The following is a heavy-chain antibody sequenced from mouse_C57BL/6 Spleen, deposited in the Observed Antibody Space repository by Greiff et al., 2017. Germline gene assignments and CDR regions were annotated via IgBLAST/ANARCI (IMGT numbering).Heavy chain of an antibody. J-gene: IGHJ4*01. Sequence: QVHVKQPGAELVKPGASVKMSCKASGYTFTSYWITWVKQRPGQGLEWIGDIYPGSGSTNYNEKFKSKATLTVDTSSSTANMQLSSLTSEDSAVYYCARSRGYDWYYAMDYWGQGTSVTVSS. V-gene: IGHV1-55*01. CDR1: GYTFTSYW. CDR3: ARSRGYDWYYAMDY. CDR2: IYPGSGST. D-gene: IGHD2-2*01.